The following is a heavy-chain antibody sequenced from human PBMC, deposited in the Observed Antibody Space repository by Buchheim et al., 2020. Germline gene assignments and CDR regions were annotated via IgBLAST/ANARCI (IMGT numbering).Heavy chain of an antibody. CDR2: ISSSGSTI. D-gene: IGHD3-22*01. CDR1: GFTFSSYE. Sequence: EVQLVESGGGLVQHGGSLRLSCAASGFTFSSYEMNWVRQAPGKGLEWVSYISSSGSTIYYADSVKGRFTISSDNHKNSLYLQMNSLRAEDTAVYYCARNSFGAAAGPTIVVVSYYFDYWGQGTL. V-gene: IGHV3-48*03. J-gene: IGHJ4*02. CDR3: ARNSFGAAAGPTIVVVSYYFDY.